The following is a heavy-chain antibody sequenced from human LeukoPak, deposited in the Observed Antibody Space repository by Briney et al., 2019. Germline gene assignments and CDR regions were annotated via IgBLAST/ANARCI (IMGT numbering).Heavy chain of an antibody. CDR1: GGTFSNYP. J-gene: IGHJ4*02. Sequence: GASVKVSCKASGGTFSNYPISWVRQAPGQGLEWMGRIIPMFGTVNYAQKFQGRVSFTTDYSTYTTYMELSSLTSDDMAVYYCGTYRNRGGDCNSDHWGQGTLVTVSS. CDR2: IIPMFGTV. V-gene: IGHV1-69*05. CDR3: GTYRNRGGDCNSDH. D-gene: IGHD2-21*02.